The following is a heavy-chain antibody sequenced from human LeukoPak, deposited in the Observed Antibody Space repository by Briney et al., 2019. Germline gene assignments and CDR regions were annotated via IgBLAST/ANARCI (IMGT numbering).Heavy chain of an antibody. CDR1: GVSISSSNW. Sequence: PSGTLSLTCAVSGVSISSSNWWTWVRQPPGKGLEWIGEIFHSGSTNYNPSLKSRVTMSVDKSKNQFSLQLNSVTATDTAVYYCARGVYSGSYGTTNWFDPWGQGTLVTVSS. D-gene: IGHD1-26*01. CDR3: ARGVYSGSYGTTNWFDP. V-gene: IGHV4-4*02. CDR2: IFHSGST. J-gene: IGHJ5*02.